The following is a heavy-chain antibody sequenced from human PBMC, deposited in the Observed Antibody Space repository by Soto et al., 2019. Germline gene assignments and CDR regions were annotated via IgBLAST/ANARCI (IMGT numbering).Heavy chain of an antibody. D-gene: IGHD3-9*01. CDR2: ISYDGSNK. CDR1: GFTFSSYG. Sequence: GGSLRLSCAASGFTFSSYGMHWVRQAPGKGLEWVAVISYDGSNKYYADSVKGRFTISRDNSKNTLYLQMNSLRAEDTAVYYCAKVIMTGYGMDVWGQGTTVTVSS. CDR3: AKVIMTGYGMDV. V-gene: IGHV3-30*18. J-gene: IGHJ6*02.